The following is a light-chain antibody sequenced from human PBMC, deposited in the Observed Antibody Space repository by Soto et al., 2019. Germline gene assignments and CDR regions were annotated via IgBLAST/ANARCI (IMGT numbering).Light chain of an antibody. CDR1: QSVTSY. Sequence: EIVMTQSPGTLSVSPGERATLSCRASQSVTSYLAWYQQKPGQAPRLLIYDTSNRATGIPARFSGSGSGTDFTLTISSLEPEDFAIYYCQQRQYWPPITFGQGTRLEIK. J-gene: IGKJ5*01. CDR3: QQRQYWPPIT. V-gene: IGKV3-11*01. CDR2: DTS.